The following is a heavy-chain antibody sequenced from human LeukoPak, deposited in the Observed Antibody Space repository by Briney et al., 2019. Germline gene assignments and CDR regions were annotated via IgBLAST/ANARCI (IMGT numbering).Heavy chain of an antibody. CDR2: IHYSGST. CDR1: GGSIISDY. V-gene: IGHV4-59*01. Sequence: SETLSLTCTVSGGSIISDYWSWSRQPPGKGLEWIGYIHYSGSTKYNPSLKSRVTISVDTSNNHFSLKLSSVTAADTAVYFCARVHPDGYSAYWGQGILVTVSS. CDR3: ARVHPDGYSAY. D-gene: IGHD5-24*01. J-gene: IGHJ4*02.